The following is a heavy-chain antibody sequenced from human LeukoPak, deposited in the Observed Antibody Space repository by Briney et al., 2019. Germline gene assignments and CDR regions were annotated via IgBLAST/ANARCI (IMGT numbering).Heavy chain of an antibody. D-gene: IGHD1-1*01. CDR2: IKQDGSEK. CDR1: GFTFSSYW. CDR3: ARGWKERPFAFDI. V-gene: IGHV3-7*01. J-gene: IGHJ3*02. Sequence: GGSLRLSCAASGFTFSSYWMSWVRQAPGKGLEWVANIKQDGSEKYYVDSVKGRFTISRDNAKNSLYLQMNSLRAEDTAVYYCARGWKERPFAFDIWGQGTMVTVSS.